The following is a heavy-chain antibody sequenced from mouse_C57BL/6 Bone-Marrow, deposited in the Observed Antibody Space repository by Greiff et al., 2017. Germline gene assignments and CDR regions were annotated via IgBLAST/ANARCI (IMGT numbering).Heavy chain of an antibody. Sequence: EVQLVESEGGLVQPGSSMKLSCTASGFTFSDYYMAWVRQVPEKGLEWVANINYDGSSTYYLDSLKSRFIISRDNAKNILYLQMSSLKSEDTATYYCARNYSNEFDYWGQGTTLTVSS. J-gene: IGHJ2*01. CDR2: INYDGSST. CDR1: GFTFSDYY. CDR3: ARNYSNEFDY. D-gene: IGHD2-5*01. V-gene: IGHV5-16*01.